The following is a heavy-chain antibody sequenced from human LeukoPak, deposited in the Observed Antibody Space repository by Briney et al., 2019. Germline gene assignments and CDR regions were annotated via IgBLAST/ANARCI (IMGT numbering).Heavy chain of an antibody. CDR3: ARHDSGGWYDFDY. J-gene: IGHJ4*02. CDR2: IYHSGST. D-gene: IGHD6-19*01. Sequence: PSETLSLTCTVSGGSISSGGYYWSWIRQPPGKGLEWIGYIYHSGSTYYNPSLKSRVTISVDRSKNQFSLKLSSVTAADTAVYYCARHDSGGWYDFDYWGQETLVTVSS. CDR1: GGSISSGGYY. V-gene: IGHV4-30-2*01.